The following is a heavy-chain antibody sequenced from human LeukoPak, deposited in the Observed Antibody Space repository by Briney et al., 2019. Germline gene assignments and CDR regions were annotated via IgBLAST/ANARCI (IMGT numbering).Heavy chain of an antibody. D-gene: IGHD3-22*01. CDR2: IWYDGSNK. CDR3: ARERYYYDSSGYYYYFDH. J-gene: IGHJ4*02. CDR1: GFTFSSYG. Sequence: GGSLRLSCAASGFTFSSYGMHWVRQAPGKGLEWVAVIWYDGSNKYYADSVKGRFTISRDNSKNTLYLQMNSLRAEDTAVYYCARERYYYDSSGYYYYFDHWGQGTLVTVSS. V-gene: IGHV3-33*01.